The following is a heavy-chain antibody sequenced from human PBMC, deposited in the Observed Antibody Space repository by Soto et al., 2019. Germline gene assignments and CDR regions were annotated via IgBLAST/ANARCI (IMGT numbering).Heavy chain of an antibody. Sequence: SGPTLVNPTQTLTLTCTFSGFSLSTSGVGVGWIRQPPGKALEWPALIYWNDDKRYSPSLKSRLTITKDTSKNQVVLTMTNMDPVDTATYYCAHGTSNYDFWSGYYFFAPDYWGQGTLVTVSS. CDR3: AHGTSNYDFWSGYYFFAPDY. D-gene: IGHD3-3*01. V-gene: IGHV2-5*01. CDR1: GFSLSTSGVG. J-gene: IGHJ4*02. CDR2: IYWNDDK.